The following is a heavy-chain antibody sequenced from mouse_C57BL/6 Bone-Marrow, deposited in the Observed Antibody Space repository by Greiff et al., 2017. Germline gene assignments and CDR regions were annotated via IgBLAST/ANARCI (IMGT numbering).Heavy chain of an antibody. CDR1: GFSLTSYG. CDR3: AKHTTSSYAMDY. Sequence: VQLVESGPGLVAPSQSLSITCTASGFSLTSYGVDWVRQPPGQGLEWLGVIWGGGSTNYNSALMSSPSTSTDNSKSQVFLKMNSLQTDDTAMYYCAKHTTSSYAMDYWGQGTSVTVSS. V-gene: IGHV2-9*01. CDR2: IWGGGST. J-gene: IGHJ4*01. D-gene: IGHD1-1*01.